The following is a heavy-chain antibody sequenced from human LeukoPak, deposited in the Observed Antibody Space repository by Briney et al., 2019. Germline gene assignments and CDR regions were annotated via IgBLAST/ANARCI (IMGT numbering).Heavy chain of an antibody. CDR3: ARDAKGRGKNMDV. J-gene: IGHJ6*03. Sequence: GGSLRLSCAASGFTFSSYAMHWVRQAPGKGLEYVSAISSNGGSTYYANSVKGRFTISRDNSKNTLYLQMGSLRAEDMAVYYCARDAKGRGKNMDVWGKGTTVTVSS. D-gene: IGHD3-10*01. CDR1: GFTFSSYA. V-gene: IGHV3-64*01. CDR2: ISSNGGST.